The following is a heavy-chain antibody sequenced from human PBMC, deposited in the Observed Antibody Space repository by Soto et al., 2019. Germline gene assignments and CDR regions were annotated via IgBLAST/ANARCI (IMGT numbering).Heavy chain of an antibody. CDR2: ISYDGSNK. CDR3: AKDIGGVEWELLPKHHYYYGMDV. CDR1: GFTFSSYG. V-gene: IGHV3-30*18. J-gene: IGHJ6*02. D-gene: IGHD1-26*01. Sequence: QVQLVESGGGVVQPGRSLRLSCAASGFTFSSYGMHWVRQAPGKGLEWVAIISYDGSNKYYADSVKGRFTISRDNSKKTLYLQMNSLRAEDTAVYYCAKDIGGVEWELLPKHHYYYGMDVWGQGTTVTVSS.